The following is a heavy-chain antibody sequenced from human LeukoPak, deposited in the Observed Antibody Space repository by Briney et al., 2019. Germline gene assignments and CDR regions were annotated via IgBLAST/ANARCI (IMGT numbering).Heavy chain of an antibody. CDR3: ARIAVAGTRNYDY. V-gene: IGHV1-69*05. D-gene: IGHD6-19*01. CDR2: IIPIFGTA. J-gene: IGHJ4*02. Sequence: SVKVSCKASGGTFSSYAISWVRQAPGQGLEWMGGIIPIFGTANYAQKFQGRVTITTDESTSTAYMELSSLRSEDSAVYYCARIAVAGTRNYDYWGQGTLVTVSS. CDR1: GGTFSSYA.